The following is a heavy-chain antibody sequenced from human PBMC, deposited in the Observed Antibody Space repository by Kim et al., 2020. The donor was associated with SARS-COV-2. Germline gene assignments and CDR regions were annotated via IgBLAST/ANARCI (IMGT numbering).Heavy chain of an antibody. V-gene: IGHV4-59*01. Sequence: SETLSLTCTVSGGSISSYYWSWIRQPPGKGLEWIGYIYYSGSTNYNPSLKSRVTISVDTSKNQFSLKLSSVTAADTAVYYCARSRFREDPWALDYWGQGTLVTVSS. J-gene: IGHJ4*02. CDR3: ARSRFREDPWALDY. CDR1: GGSISSYY. CDR2: IYYSGST. D-gene: IGHD3-10*01.